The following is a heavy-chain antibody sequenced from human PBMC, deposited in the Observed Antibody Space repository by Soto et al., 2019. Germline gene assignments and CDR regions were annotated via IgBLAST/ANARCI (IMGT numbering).Heavy chain of an antibody. D-gene: IGHD4-17*01. CDR3: AREATVYRAFDI. V-gene: IGHV1-69*13. CDR2: IIPIFGTA. J-gene: IGHJ3*02. Sequence: ASVKVSCKASGGTFSSYAISWVRQAPGQGLEWMGGIIPIFGTANYAQKFQGRVTITADESTSTAYMELSSLRSEDTAVYYCAREATVYRAFDIWGQGTMVTVSS. CDR1: GGTFSSYA.